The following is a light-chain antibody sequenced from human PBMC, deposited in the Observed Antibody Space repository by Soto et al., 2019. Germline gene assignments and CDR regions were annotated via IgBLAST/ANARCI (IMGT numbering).Light chain of an antibody. V-gene: IGKV1D-16*01. CDR2: AAS. CDR3: QQYNIYPLT. Sequence: DVQMTQSPSSLSASVGDRVTITCRASQDINSYLAWYQQHPGNAPKSLIYAASSLQTRVPSRFSGSESGTDFTLTISNLQPEDSATYYCQQYNIYPLTFGGGTKVEIK. CDR1: QDINSY. J-gene: IGKJ4*01.